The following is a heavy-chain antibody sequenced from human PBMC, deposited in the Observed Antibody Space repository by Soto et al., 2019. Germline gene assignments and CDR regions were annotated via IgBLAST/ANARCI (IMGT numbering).Heavy chain of an antibody. D-gene: IGHD6-19*01. CDR2: IYYSGST. V-gene: IGHV4-39*01. CDR1: GGSISSSSYY. J-gene: IGHJ6*02. Sequence: PSETLSLSCTVSGGSISSSSYYWGWIRQPPGKGLEWIGSIYYSGSTYYNPSLKSRVTISVDTSKNQFSLKLSSVTAAGTAVYYCARYSSGWPPPGDYYGMDVWGQGTTVT. CDR3: ARYSSGWPPPGDYYGMDV.